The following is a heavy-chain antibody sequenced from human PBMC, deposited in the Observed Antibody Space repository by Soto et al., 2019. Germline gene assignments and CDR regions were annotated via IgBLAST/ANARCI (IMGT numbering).Heavy chain of an antibody. Sequence: QVQLQESGPGLMKPSETLSLTCTVSGASITGSSYWSWIRQPAGKGLEWIGRFSLSGTTNYNPSLRSLVTMSADVSKNQFSLRLTSLTAADTALYYCARGMTPPGAPAWYYFDSWGQGTLVTVSS. V-gene: IGHV4-4*07. CDR3: ARGMTPPGAPAWYYFDS. CDR1: GASITGSSY. CDR2: FSLSGTT. D-gene: IGHD2-8*02. J-gene: IGHJ4*02.